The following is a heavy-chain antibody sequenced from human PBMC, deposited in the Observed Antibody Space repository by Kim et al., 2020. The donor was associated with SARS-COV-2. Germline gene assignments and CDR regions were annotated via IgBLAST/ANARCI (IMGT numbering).Heavy chain of an antibody. D-gene: IGHD3-22*01. J-gene: IGHJ4*02. V-gene: IGHV4-38-2*02. CDR3: ARVFLSGYYGY. Sequence: SETLSLTCTVSGYSISSGYYWGWIRQPPGKGLEWIGSIYHSGSTYYNPSLKSRVTISVDTSKNQFSLKLSSVTAADTAVYYCARVFLSGYYGYWGQGTLVTVSS. CDR1: GYSISSGYY. CDR2: IYHSGST.